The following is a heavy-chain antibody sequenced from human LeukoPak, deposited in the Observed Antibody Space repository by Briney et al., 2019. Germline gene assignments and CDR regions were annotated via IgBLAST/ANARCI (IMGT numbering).Heavy chain of an antibody. D-gene: IGHD2-2*01. Sequence: SVKVSCKASGGTFSSYAISWVRQAPGQGLEWMGGIIPIFGTANYAQKFQGRVTITADESTSTAYMELSSVRSEDTAVYYCASGRHRSYQLLSYYYYGMDVWGQGTTVTVSS. J-gene: IGHJ6*02. CDR1: GGTFSSYA. CDR2: IIPIFGTA. CDR3: ASGRHRSYQLLSYYYYGMDV. V-gene: IGHV1-69*13.